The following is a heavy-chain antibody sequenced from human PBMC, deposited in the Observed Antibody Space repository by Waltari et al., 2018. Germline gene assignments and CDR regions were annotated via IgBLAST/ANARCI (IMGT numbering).Heavy chain of an antibody. V-gene: IGHV1-2*04. CDR2: INPNSGGT. CDR1: GYTFTGYY. CDR3: ARGPRIAARPLGYYYYYMDV. D-gene: IGHD6-6*01. J-gene: IGHJ6*03. Sequence: QVQLVQSGAEVKKPGASVKVSCKASGYTFTGYYMHWVRQAPGQGLEWMGWINPNSGGTNYAQKFQGWVTMTRDTSISTAYMELSRLRSDDTAVYYCARGPRIAARPLGYYYYYMDVWGKGTTVTVSS.